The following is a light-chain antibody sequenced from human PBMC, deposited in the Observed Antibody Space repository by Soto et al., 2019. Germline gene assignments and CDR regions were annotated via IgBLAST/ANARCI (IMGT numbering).Light chain of an antibody. J-gene: IGKJ1*01. CDR1: QGINSN. CDR2: GAS. V-gene: IGKV3-15*01. CDR3: KQYTTWLPWR. Sequence: SPSALSVSAGGRATITCRASQGINSNLTWYQQKPGQAPRLLIYGASTMATGIPARFSGSGSGTEFTLTISSLQSEDFAVYYCKQYTTWLPWRFGQGTKVDIK.